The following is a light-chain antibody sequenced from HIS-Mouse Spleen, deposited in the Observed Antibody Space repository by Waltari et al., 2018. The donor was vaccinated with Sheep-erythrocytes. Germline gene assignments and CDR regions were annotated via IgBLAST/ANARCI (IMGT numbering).Light chain of an antibody. V-gene: IGKV3-11*01. Sequence: EIVLTQSPATLSLSPGERATLSCRASQSVSRYLAWYQQKPGQAPRLLIYDASNRATGIPARFSGSGSGTDFTLTISSLEPEDCAVYYCQQRSNWPPVTFGGGTKVEIK. CDR3: QQRSNWPPVT. CDR1: QSVSRY. J-gene: IGKJ4*01. CDR2: DAS.